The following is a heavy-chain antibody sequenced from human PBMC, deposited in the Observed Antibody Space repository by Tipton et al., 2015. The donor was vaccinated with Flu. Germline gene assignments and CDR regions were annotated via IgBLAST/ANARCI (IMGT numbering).Heavy chain of an antibody. J-gene: IGHJ3*02. Sequence: TLSLTCANFGGSFSGFYWGWIRQPPGKGLEWIGEINNRGTASHNPSLMSRVTISLDMSKNQFSLKLSSVTAADTALYFCARGPSRIAADIWGQGTMVTVSS. CDR3: ARGPSRIAADI. V-gene: IGHV4-34*01. CDR2: INNRGTA. D-gene: IGHD6-13*01. CDR1: GGSFSGFY.